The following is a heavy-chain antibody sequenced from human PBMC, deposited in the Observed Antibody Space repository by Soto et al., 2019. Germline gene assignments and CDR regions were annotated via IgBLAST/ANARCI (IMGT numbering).Heavy chain of an antibody. Sequence: PGGSLRLSCAASGFTFSSYAMSWVRQAPGKGLEWVSAISGSGGSTYYADSVKGRFTISRDNSKNTLYLQMNSLRAEDTAVYYCAKVMGTMIVVVITRAYYFDYWGQGTLVTVSS. D-gene: IGHD3-22*01. CDR1: GFTFSSYA. V-gene: IGHV3-23*01. CDR2: ISGSGGST. CDR3: AKVMGTMIVVVITRAYYFDY. J-gene: IGHJ4*02.